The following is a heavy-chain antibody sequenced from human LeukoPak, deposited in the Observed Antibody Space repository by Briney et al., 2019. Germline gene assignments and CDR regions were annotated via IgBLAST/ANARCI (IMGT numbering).Heavy chain of an antibody. J-gene: IGHJ4*02. CDR1: GFTFSSYA. CDR3: ARDAQGGDGDFDF. V-gene: IGHV3-30*04. CDR2: ISNDEKHK. D-gene: IGHD3-10*01. Sequence: GGSLRLSCAASGFTFSSYAMNWVRQAPGKGLEWVALISNDEKHKYYADSVKGRFTISRDNSKNTLYLQMNSLRAEDTAVYYCARDAQGGDGDFDFWGRGTLVTLSS.